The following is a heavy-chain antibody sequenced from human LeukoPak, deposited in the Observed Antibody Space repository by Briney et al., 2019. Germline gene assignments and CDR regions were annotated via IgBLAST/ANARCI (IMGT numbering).Heavy chain of an antibody. D-gene: IGHD3-22*01. CDR1: GGTFSSYA. V-gene: IGHV1-69*13. CDR2: IIPIFGTA. Sequence: SVKVSCKASGGTFSSYAISWVRQAPGQGLEWMGGIIPIFGTANYAQKFQGRVTITADESTSTAYMELSSLRSEDTAVYYCAAHRSGYYYVNPLWQHWGQGTLVTVSS. CDR3: AAHRSGYYYVNPLWQH. J-gene: IGHJ1*01.